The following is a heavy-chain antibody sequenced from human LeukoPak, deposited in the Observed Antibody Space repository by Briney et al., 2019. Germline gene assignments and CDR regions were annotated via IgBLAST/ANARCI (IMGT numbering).Heavy chain of an antibody. J-gene: IGHJ4*02. D-gene: IGHD3-10*01. Sequence: ASVKVSCKASGYTFTGYYMHWVRQAPGQGLEWMGWINPNSGGTNYAQKFQGRVTMTRDTSISTAYMELSRLRSDDTAVYYCARDLLDYGSGSYSSWGQGTLVTVSS. CDR3: ARDLLDYGSGSYSS. CDR2: INPNSGGT. V-gene: IGHV1-2*02. CDR1: GYTFTGYY.